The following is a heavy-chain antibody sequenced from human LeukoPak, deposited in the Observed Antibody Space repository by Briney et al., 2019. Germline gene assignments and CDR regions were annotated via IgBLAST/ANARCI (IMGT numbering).Heavy chain of an antibody. J-gene: IGHJ6*03. CDR3: ARTFYGSGSYGRYYYYYYMDV. D-gene: IGHD1-26*01. V-gene: IGHV4-34*01. CDR1: GGSFSGYY. CDR2: INHSGST. Sequence: SETLSLTCAVYGGSFSGYYWSWIRQPPGKGLEWIGEINHSGSTNYNPSLKSRVTISVDTSKNQFSLKLSSVTGADTAVYYCARTFYGSGSYGRYYYYYYMDVWGKGTTVTVSS.